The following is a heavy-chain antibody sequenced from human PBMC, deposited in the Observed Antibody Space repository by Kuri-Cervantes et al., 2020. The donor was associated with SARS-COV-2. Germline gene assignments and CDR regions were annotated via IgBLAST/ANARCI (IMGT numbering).Heavy chain of an antibody. J-gene: IGHJ3*02. Sequence: ASVKVSCKASGYTFTGYYMHWVRQAPGQGLEWMGWTNPNSGNTGYAQKFQGRVTMTRNTSISTAYMELSSLRSEDTAVYYCATDYRGGAILWTGFDIWGQGTMVTVSS. CDR3: ATDYRGGAILWTGFDI. D-gene: IGHD3-16*02. V-gene: IGHV1-8*02. CDR1: GYTFTGYY. CDR2: TNPNSGNT.